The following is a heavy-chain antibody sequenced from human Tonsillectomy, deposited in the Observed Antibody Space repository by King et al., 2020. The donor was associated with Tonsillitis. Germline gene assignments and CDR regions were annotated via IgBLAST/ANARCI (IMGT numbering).Heavy chain of an antibody. CDR2: ISSSGNSI. Sequence: VQLVESGGGLVQPGGSLRISCVASGFTFSSYEMNWVRQAPGKGLEWVSHISSSGNSIYYEDSVKGRFTISRDNAKKSVFLQMNSLRGEDTAVYYCARRYCSSTSCLIDYWGQGVLVTVAS. J-gene: IGHJ4*02. D-gene: IGHD2-2*01. CDR3: ARRYCSSTSCLIDY. CDR1: GFTFSSYE. V-gene: IGHV3-48*03.